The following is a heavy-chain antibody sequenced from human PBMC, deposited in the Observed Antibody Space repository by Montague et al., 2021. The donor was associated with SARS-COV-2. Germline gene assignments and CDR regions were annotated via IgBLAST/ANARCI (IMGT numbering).Heavy chain of an antibody. Sequence: SETLSLTCTVSGGSLNNYFWSWIRQPPEKGLEWVGYISDSGSTKCNPSLQSRVTISVDTARNQFSLKLLSVTAADTAFYYCARVDSSGPGEYWGQGILVSVSS. CDR3: ARVDSSGPGEY. CDR1: GGSLNNYF. CDR2: ISDSGST. J-gene: IGHJ4*02. V-gene: IGHV4-59*08. D-gene: IGHD3-22*01.